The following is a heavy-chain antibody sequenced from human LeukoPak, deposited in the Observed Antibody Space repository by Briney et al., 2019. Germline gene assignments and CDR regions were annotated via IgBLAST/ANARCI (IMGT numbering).Heavy chain of an antibody. CDR3: ARDTRGYSYGSGAFDI. V-gene: IGHV4-39*07. CDR1: GFSISSIRYD. CDR2: IYYSGST. Sequence: SAETLSLTGTVSGFSISSIRYDWGWIRQPPGKVLEWIESIYYSGSTNYNPSLKSRVTISVDTSKIQFSLKLSSVTAADTAVYYCARDTRGYSYGSGAFDIWGQGTMVTVSS. J-gene: IGHJ3*02. D-gene: IGHD5-18*01.